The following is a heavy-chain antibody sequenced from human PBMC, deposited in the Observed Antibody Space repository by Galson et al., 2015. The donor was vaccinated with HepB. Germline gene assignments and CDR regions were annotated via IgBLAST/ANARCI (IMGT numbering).Heavy chain of an antibody. J-gene: IGHJ4*02. D-gene: IGHD5-24*01. CDR2: INPSGGST. V-gene: IGHV1-46*01. CDR1: GYTFTSYY. CDR3: ARGVQAFVTTRRWLQSGPYFDY. Sequence: QSGAEVKKPGASVKVSCKASGYTFTSYYMHWVRQAPGQGLEWMGIINPSGGSTSYAQKFQGRVTMTRDTSTSTVYMELSSLRSEDTAVYYYARGVQAFVTTRRWLQSGPYFDYWGQGTLVTVSS.